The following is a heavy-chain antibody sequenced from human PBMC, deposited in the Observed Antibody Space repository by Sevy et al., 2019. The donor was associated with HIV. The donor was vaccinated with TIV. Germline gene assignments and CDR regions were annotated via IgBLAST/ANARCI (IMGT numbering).Heavy chain of an antibody. CDR1: GGSFSGYY. CDR3: ARFNGDYADY. CDR2: INHGGST. J-gene: IGHJ4*02. Sequence: SETLSLTCAVYGGSFSGYYLSWIRQPPGKGLEWIGEINHGGSTNYNPSFKRRVTISVDTSKNQFSLKLSSVTAADTAVYYCARFNGDYADYWGQGTLVTVSS. D-gene: IGHD4-17*01. V-gene: IGHV4-34*01.